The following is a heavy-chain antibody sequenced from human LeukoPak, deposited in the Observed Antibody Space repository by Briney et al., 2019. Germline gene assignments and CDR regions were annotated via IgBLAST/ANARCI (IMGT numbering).Heavy chain of an antibody. D-gene: IGHD4-17*01. Sequence: GGPLRLSCAASGFRFISYGMHWVRQAPGKGLEGVGVISDDGRRKDYADSVKGRFTISRDNSKDTLYLQMNSLRAEDTAVYFCSKRPSHYGDYVSYFDYWGQGTLVTVSS. J-gene: IGHJ4*02. V-gene: IGHV3-30*18. CDR3: SKRPSHYGDYVSYFDY. CDR2: ISDDGRRK. CDR1: GFRFISYG.